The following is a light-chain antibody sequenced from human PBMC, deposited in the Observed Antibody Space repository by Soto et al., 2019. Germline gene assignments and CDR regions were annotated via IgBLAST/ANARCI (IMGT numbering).Light chain of an antibody. CDR1: SSDVGAYDF. CDR2: EVS. J-gene: IGLJ2*01. Sequence: QSALTQPASVSGSTGQSITISCSGTSSDVGAYDFVSWYQQHPGKVPKLMIFEVSHRPSGVSHRFSGSKSGNIASLTISGLQAEDEADYYCSAYTTSSALVVFGGGTKLTVL. CDR3: SAYTTSSALVV. V-gene: IGLV2-14*01.